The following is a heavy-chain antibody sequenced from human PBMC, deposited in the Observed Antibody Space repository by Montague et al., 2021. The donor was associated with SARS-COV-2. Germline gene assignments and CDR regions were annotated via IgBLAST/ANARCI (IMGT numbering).Heavy chain of an antibody. D-gene: IGHD2-2*03. CDR3: ASGTPGY. J-gene: IGHJ4*02. Sequence: SETLSLTCAVYGGSFSDYHWSWIRQSPGGGLEWIGRINHGGSTKYNPALKSRRTISIDTSKNQFSLTLSSVTDADTAVYYCASGTPGYWGQGTLVTVSS. V-gene: IGHV4-34*01. CDR2: INHGGST. CDR1: GGSFSDYH.